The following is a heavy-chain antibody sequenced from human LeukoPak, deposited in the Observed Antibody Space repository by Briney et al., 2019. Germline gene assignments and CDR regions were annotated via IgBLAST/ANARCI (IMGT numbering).Heavy chain of an antibody. D-gene: IGHD6-6*01. J-gene: IGHJ4*02. V-gene: IGHV4-34*01. CDR1: GGSFSGYY. Sequence: PSETLSLTCAVYGGSFSGYYWSCIRQPPGKGLEWMGEINHSGSTNYNPSLKSRVTISVDTSKNQFSLKLSSVTAADTAVYYCARARIAAHLDYWGQGTLVTVSS. CDR3: ARARIAAHLDY. CDR2: INHSGST.